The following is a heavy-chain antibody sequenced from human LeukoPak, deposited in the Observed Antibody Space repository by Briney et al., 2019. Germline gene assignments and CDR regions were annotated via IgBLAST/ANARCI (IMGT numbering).Heavy chain of an antibody. CDR3: ARDRTGFPDY. V-gene: IGHV1-2*02. J-gene: IGHJ4*02. Sequence: ASVEVSCKASGYTFTGYYMHWVRQAPGQGLEWMGWINPNSGGTNYAQKFQGRVTMTRDTSISTAYMELSRLRSYDTAVYYCARDRTGFPDYWGQGTLVTVSS. CDR2: INPNSGGT. CDR1: GYTFTGYY.